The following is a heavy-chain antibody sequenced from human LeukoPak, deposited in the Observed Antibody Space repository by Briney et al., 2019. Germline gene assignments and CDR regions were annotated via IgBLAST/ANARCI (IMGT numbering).Heavy chain of an antibody. CDR1: GGTFSSYA. V-gene: IGHV1-69*13. Sequence: SVKVSCKASGGTFSSYAISWVRQAPGQGLEWMGGIIPIFGTANYAQKFQGRVTITADESTSTAYMELSSLRSEDTAVYYCARDRGEYYYDSSGYYWGQGTLVTVPS. CDR3: ARDRGEYYYDSSGYY. D-gene: IGHD3-22*01. J-gene: IGHJ4*02. CDR2: IIPIFGTA.